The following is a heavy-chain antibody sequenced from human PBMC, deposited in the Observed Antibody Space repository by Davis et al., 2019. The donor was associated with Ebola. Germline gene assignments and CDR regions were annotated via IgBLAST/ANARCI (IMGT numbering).Heavy chain of an antibody. CDR1: GYTFTTYG. CDR3: ASGTYYGSGSYIDY. CDR2: ISTYNDNT. Sequence: AASVKVSRKASGYTFTTYGISWVRQAPGQGLEWMGWISTYNDNTNYAQKLQGSVTMTTDTSTSTAYMELRSLRSDDTAVYYCASGTYYGSGSYIDYWGQGTLVTVSS. J-gene: IGHJ4*02. D-gene: IGHD3-10*01. V-gene: IGHV1-18*01.